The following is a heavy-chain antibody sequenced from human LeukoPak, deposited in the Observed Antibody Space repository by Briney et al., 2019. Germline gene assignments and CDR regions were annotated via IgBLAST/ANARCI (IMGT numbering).Heavy chain of an antibody. CDR2: ISADNGNT. J-gene: IGHJ4*02. CDR1: GYTFTNYG. CDR3: AGARQGYCSSTSCYPNLFDY. D-gene: IGHD2-2*01. Sequence: ASVKVSCKASGYTFTNYGFTWVRQAPGQGLEWMGWISADNGNTNYAQKLQGRVTMTTDTSTTTAYMELRSLRSDDTAVYYCAGARQGYCSSTSCYPNLFDYWGQGTLVTVSS. V-gene: IGHV1-18*01.